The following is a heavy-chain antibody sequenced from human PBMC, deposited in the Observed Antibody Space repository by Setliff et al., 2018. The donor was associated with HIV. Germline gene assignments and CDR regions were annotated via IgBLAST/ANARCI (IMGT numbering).Heavy chain of an antibody. CDR1: GGPISSMTDY. V-gene: IGHV4-39*07. D-gene: IGHD3-10*01. Sequence: PSETLSLTCSVSGGPISSMTDYWGWIRQPPGKGLEWVGSMYHSGSTYYNPSLKSRVAMSIDTSKSQFSLKLTSVAAADTAVYYCARGLWFGGSYWFDPWGLGTLVTVSS. J-gene: IGHJ5*02. CDR3: ARGLWFGGSYWFDP. CDR2: MYHSGST.